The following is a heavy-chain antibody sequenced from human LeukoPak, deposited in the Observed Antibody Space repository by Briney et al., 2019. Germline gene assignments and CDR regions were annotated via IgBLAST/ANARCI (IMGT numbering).Heavy chain of an antibody. J-gene: IGHJ3*02. Sequence: SETLSLTCIVSGGSISSYYWSWIRQPAGKGLEWIGRIYTSGSTNYNPSLKSRVTMSVDTSKNQFSLKLSSVTDADTAVYYCASAYSSGWYGADRFDTFDIWGQGTMVTVSS. CDR1: GGSISSYY. V-gene: IGHV4-4*07. CDR3: ASAYSSGWYGADRFDTFDI. CDR2: IYTSGST. D-gene: IGHD6-19*01.